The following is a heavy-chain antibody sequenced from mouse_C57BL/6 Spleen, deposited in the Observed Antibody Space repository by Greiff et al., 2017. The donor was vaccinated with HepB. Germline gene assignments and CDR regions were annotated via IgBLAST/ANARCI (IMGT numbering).Heavy chain of an antibody. CDR1: GYTFTDYE. Sequence: VQLQQSGAELVRPGASVTLSCKASGYTFTDYEMHWVKQTPVHGLEWIGAIDPETGGTAYNQKFKGKAILTADKSSSTAYMERRSLTSEDSAVYYCTREGSGFDYWGQGTTLTVSS. V-gene: IGHV1-15*01. J-gene: IGHJ2*01. CDR3: TREGSGFDY. CDR2: IDPETGGT.